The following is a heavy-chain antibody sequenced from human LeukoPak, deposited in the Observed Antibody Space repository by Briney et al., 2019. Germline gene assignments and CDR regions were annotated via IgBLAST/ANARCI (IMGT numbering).Heavy chain of an antibody. Sequence: PSETLSLTCTVSGGSISSSSYYWGWIRQPPGKGLEWIGSIYYSGSTYYNPSLKSRVTISVDTSKNQFSLKLSSVTAADTAVYYCARDPGGFDYWGQGTLVTVSS. V-gene: IGHV4-39*02. J-gene: IGHJ4*02. CDR2: IYYSGST. CDR3: ARDPGGFDY. CDR1: GGSISSSSYY.